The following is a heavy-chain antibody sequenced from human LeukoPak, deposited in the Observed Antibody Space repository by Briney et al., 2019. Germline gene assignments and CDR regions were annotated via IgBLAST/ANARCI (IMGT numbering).Heavy chain of an antibody. D-gene: IGHD3-22*01. CDR3: ARYYYDSSGYPYFDY. J-gene: IGHJ4*02. V-gene: IGHV3-53*01. CDR1: GFTVSSNY. Sequence: GGSLRLSCAASGFTVSSNYMSWVRQAPGKGLEWVSVIYSGGSTYYADSVKGRFTISRDNSKNTLYLQMNSLRAEDTAVYYCARYYYDSSGYPYFDYWGQGTLLTVSS. CDR2: IYSGGST.